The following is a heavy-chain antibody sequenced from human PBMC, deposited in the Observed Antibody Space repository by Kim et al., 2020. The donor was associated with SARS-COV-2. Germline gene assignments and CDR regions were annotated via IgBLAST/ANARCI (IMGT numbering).Heavy chain of an antibody. J-gene: IGHJ4*02. Sequence: MKGRFTISRDHSKSTLYLQMNSLKTEDTAVYYCAKGYFDFWSGSYSLFDSWGQGIMVTVSS. V-gene: IGHV3-30*02. CDR3: AKGYFDFWSGSYSLFDS. D-gene: IGHD3-3*01.